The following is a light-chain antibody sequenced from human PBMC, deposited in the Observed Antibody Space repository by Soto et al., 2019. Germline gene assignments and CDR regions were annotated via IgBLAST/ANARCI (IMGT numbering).Light chain of an antibody. CDR3: GTWDTSLSAVV. Sequence: QSVLTQPPSVSAAPGQKVTISCSGTSSNIGNRYVSWYQQLPKTAPKLLIYDNNQRPSGIPDRFSGSKSGTSATLGITGLQTGDEADYYCGTWDTSLSAVVFGGGTKLTVL. CDR1: SSNIGNRY. J-gene: IGLJ2*01. V-gene: IGLV1-51*01. CDR2: DNN.